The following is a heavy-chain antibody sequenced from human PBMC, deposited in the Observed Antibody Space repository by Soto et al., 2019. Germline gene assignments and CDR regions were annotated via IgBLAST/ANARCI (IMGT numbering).Heavy chain of an antibody. CDR3: ATSGGKWELDFDY. CDR1: GYTLTELS. J-gene: IGHJ4*02. D-gene: IGHD1-26*01. V-gene: IGHV1-24*01. CDR2: FDPEDGET. Sequence: ASVKVSCKVSGYTLTELSMHWVRQAPGKGLEWMGGFDPEDGETIYAQKFQGRVTMTEDTSTDTAYMELSSLRSEDTAVDYCATSGGKWELDFDYWGQATLVTVSS.